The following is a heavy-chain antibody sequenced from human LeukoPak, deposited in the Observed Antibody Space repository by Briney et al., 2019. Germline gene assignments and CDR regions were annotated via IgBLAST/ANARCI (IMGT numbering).Heavy chain of an antibody. V-gene: IGHV3-48*04. CDR2: ISSSSSTI. D-gene: IGHD6-19*01. J-gene: IGHJ4*02. Sequence: GGSLRLSCAASGITFSGFSLNWVRQAPGKGLEWVSYISSSSSTITYADSVKGRFTISRDNAKSSLYLQMNSLRAEDTAVYYCARGFRDTYRVSSGWYGEGDYWGQGTLVTVSS. CDR1: GITFSGFS. CDR3: ARGFRDTYRVSSGWYGEGDY.